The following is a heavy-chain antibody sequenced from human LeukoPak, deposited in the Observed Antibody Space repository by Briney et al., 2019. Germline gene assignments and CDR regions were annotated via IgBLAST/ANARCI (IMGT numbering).Heavy chain of an antibody. V-gene: IGHV3-7*01. CDR2: IKQDGSEK. CDR3: ARGPYYDFWSGLIDP. CDR1: GFTFSSYW. J-gene: IGHJ5*02. Sequence: PGGSLRLSXAASGFTFSSYWMSWVRQAPGKGLEWVANIKQDGSEKYYVDSVKGRFTISRDNAKNSLYLQMNSLRAEDTAVYYCARGPYYDFWSGLIDPWGQGTLVTVSS. D-gene: IGHD3-3*01.